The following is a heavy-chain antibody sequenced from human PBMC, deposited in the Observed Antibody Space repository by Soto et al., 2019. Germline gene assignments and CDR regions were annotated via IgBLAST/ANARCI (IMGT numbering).Heavy chain of an antibody. CDR2: IYYSGST. Sequence: QVQLQESGPGLVKPSETLSLTCTVSGGSISSYYWSWIRQPPGKGLEWIGYIYYSGSTNYNPSLKRRVTISVDTSKNQFSLKLSSVTAADTAVYYCARRYGGAFDIWEKGKIVHVSS. J-gene: IGHJ3*02. V-gene: IGHV4-59*08. CDR3: ARRYGGAFDI. CDR1: GGSISSYY. D-gene: IGHD3-10*01.